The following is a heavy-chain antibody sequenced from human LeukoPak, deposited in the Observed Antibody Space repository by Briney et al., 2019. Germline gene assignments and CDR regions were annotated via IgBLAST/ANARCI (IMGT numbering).Heavy chain of an antibody. CDR1: GLAFSSYG. Sequence: GGSLRLSCAASGLAFSSYGMHWVRQAPGKGLEGGAVISYDGSNKYYADSVKGRFTISRDNSKNTLYLQMNSLRAEDTAVYYCAKDYSSSSEAFDYWGQGTLVTVSS. V-gene: IGHV3-30*18. D-gene: IGHD6-6*01. CDR3: AKDYSSSSEAFDY. CDR2: ISYDGSNK. J-gene: IGHJ4*02.